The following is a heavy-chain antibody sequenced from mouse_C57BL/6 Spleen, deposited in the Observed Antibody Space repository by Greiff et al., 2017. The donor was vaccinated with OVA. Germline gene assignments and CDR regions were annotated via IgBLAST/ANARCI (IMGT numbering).Heavy chain of an antibody. Sequence: VQLQQPGAELVRPGSSVKLSCKASGYTFTSYWMDWVKQRPGQGLEWIGNIYPSDSETHYNQKFKDKATLTVDKSSSTAYKQLSSLTSEEYAVDYCARRYYSKQFAYWGQGTLVTVSA. J-gene: IGHJ3*01. V-gene: IGHV1-61*01. CDR2: IYPSDSET. CDR1: GYTFTSYW. D-gene: IGHD2-5*01. CDR3: ARRYYSKQFAY.